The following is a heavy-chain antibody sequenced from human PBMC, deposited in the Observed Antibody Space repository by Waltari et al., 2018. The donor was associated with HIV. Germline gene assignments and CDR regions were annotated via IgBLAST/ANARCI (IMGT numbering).Heavy chain of an antibody. Sequence: QVQLHQWGAGLLKPSETLSLTCAVYGESFSGHYWSWIRQSRGKGLEWIGEVNHSGSTNYNPSLKSRVTISADTSKNQFSLKVTSLTAADTAVYYCARGRTSEGTKVCYFDYWGQGTLVTGSS. D-gene: IGHD1-1*01. CDR2: VNHSGST. J-gene: IGHJ4*02. CDR3: ARGRTSEGTKVCYFDY. V-gene: IGHV4-34*01. CDR1: GESFSGHY.